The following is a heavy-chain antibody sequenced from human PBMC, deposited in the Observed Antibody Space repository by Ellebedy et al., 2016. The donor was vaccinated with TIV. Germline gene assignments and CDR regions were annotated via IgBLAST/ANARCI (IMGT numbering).Heavy chain of an antibody. D-gene: IGHD6-19*01. Sequence: AASVKVSCKASGDILSSYAISWVRQAPGQGREWMGGVFPIIGAVNYAQDFQGRVTITADAFTYTSHMLLSSLRSDDTAIYNCVRIEDGGWALDHWGQGTLVTVSS. CDR1: GDILSSYA. CDR2: VFPIIGAV. J-gene: IGHJ4*02. V-gene: IGHV1-69*13. CDR3: VRIEDGGWALDH.